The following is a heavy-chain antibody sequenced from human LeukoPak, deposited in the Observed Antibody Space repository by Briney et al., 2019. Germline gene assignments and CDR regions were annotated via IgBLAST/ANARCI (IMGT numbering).Heavy chain of an antibody. V-gene: IGHV3-23*01. J-gene: IGHJ4*02. D-gene: IGHD2-15*01. CDR2: ISHGGDHI. CDR1: GFTFSSFA. Sequence: GGSLRVSCAASGFTFSSFAVSWVRQAPGKGLEWVSGISHGGDHIYYADSVEGRFTISRDNSENTLYLQMNSLRPDDTAVYHCAEEMKSGGWPIDYWGQGVLVTVSS. CDR3: AEEMKSGGWPIDY.